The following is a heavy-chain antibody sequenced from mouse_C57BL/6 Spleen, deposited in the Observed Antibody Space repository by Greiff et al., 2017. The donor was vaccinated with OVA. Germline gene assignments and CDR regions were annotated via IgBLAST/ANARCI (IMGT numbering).Heavy chain of an antibody. V-gene: IGHV1-26*01. CDR3: ARSLITTVVEHFAY. CDR2: INPNNGGT. Sequence: EVQLQQSGPELVKPGASVKISCKASGYTFTDYYMNWVKQSHGKSLEWIGDINPNNGGTSYNQKFKGKATLTVDKSSSTAYMERRSLTSEDSAVYYCARSLITTVVEHFAYWGQGTLVTVSA. D-gene: IGHD1-1*01. CDR1: GYTFTDYY. J-gene: IGHJ3*01.